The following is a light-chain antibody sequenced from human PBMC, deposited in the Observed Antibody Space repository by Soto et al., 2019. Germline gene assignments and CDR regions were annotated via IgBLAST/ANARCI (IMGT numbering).Light chain of an antibody. Sequence: DIQLTQSPSFLSAAVEDRVTISCRASYDIFSSLAWYQQEPGKPPKLLIYDSSTLQTGVPSRFTGSGSGRKFTLTISGLQFGDFATYFCQQLSHYPYTFGQGTKLEI. CDR1: YDIFSS. V-gene: IGKV1-9*01. J-gene: IGKJ2*01. CDR3: QQLSHYPYT. CDR2: DSS.